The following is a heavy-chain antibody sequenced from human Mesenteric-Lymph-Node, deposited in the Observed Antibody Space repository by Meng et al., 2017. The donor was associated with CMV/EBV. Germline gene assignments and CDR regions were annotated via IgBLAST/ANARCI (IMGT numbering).Heavy chain of an antibody. CDR1: GFTFSSYD. D-gene: IGHD6-19*01. CDR2: IRYDGSNK. CDR3: AKDNQQWLVDLYWFDP. V-gene: IGHV3-30*02. Sequence: GGSLRLSCAASGFTFSSYDMHWVRQAPGKGLEWVAFIRYDGSNKYYADSVKGRFTISRDNSKNTLYLQMNSLRAEDTAVYYCAKDNQQWLVDLYWFDPWGQGTMVTVSS. J-gene: IGHJ5*02.